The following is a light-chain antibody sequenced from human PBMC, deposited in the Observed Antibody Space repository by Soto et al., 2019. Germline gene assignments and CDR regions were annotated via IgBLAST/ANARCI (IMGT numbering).Light chain of an antibody. J-gene: IGLJ1*01. Sequence: QSVLTQPASVSGSPGQSITISCTGTSSDVGGYNYVSWHQQYPGKAPKLMIYEVSNRPSGVSNRFSGSKSGNTASLTISGLQAEDEADYYCSSYTSSNTYVFGTGTKVTVL. CDR2: EVS. CDR1: SSDVGGYNY. CDR3: SSYTSSNTYV. V-gene: IGLV2-14*01.